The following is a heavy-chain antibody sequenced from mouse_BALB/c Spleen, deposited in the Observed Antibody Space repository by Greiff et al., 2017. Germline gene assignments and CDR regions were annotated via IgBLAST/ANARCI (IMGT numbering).Heavy chain of an antibody. CDR3: ARDPHYYGSSYGYFDV. Sequence: EVQVVESGGGLVKPGGSLKLSCAASGFTFSDYYMYWVRQTPEKRLEWVATISDGGSYTYYPDSVKGRFTISRDNAKNNLYLQMSSLKSEDTAMYYCARDPHYYGSSYGYFDVWGAGTTVTVSS. D-gene: IGHD1-1*01. J-gene: IGHJ1*01. CDR1: GFTFSDYY. V-gene: IGHV5-4*02. CDR2: ISDGGSYT.